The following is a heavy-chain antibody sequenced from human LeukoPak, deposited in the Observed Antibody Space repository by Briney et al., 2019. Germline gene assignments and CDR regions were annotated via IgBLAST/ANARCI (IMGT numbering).Heavy chain of an antibody. CDR1: GFTFSSYA. Sequence: PGGSLRLSCAASGFTFSSYAMHWVRQAPGKGLEWVAVISYDGSNKYYADSVKGRFIISRDNSKNTLYLQMNSLRAEDTAVYYCAIPNFDYWGQGTLVTVSS. CDR3: AIPNFDY. CDR2: ISYDGSNK. V-gene: IGHV3-30-3*01. J-gene: IGHJ4*02. D-gene: IGHD2-2*01.